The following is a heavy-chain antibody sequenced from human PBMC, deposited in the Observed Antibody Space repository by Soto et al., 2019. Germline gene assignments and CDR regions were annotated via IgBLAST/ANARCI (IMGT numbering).Heavy chain of an antibody. Sequence: GSLRLSCAASGFTVSSNYMSWVRQAPGKGLEWVSVIYSGGSTYYADSVKGRFTISRDNTKNTVYLQMNSLSADDSAVYYCARRALRGDEDCWGQGTLVTVSS. CDR1: GFTVSSNY. D-gene: IGHD2-21*01. J-gene: IGHJ4*02. V-gene: IGHV3-53*01. CDR3: ARRALRGDEDC. CDR2: IYSGGST.